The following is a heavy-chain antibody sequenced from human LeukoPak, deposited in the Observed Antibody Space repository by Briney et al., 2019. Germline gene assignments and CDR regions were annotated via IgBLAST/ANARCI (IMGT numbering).Heavy chain of an antibody. CDR1: GFTFSSYR. CDR2: IKQDGSEK. Sequence: GGSLRLSCAASGFTFSSYRMSWVRQAPGKGLEWVANIKQDGSEKHYVDSVKGRFTISRDNAKNSLYLQLNSLRAEDTAVYYCARDDYYYMDVWGKGTTVIISS. J-gene: IGHJ6*03. V-gene: IGHV3-7*01. CDR3: ARDDYYYMDV.